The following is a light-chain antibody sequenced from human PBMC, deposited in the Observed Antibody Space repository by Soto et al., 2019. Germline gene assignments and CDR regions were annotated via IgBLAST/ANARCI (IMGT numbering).Light chain of an antibody. J-gene: IGLJ1*01. Sequence: QSVLTQPPSASGSPGQSVTISCTGTSSDVGGANYVSWYQQHPGKAPKHIIYEVSKRPSGVPDRFSGSKSGNTASLTVSGLQAEDEADYYCSSYGGSNNFYVFGTGTKLTVL. CDR1: SSDVGGANY. V-gene: IGLV2-8*01. CDR2: EVS. CDR3: SSYGGSNNFYV.